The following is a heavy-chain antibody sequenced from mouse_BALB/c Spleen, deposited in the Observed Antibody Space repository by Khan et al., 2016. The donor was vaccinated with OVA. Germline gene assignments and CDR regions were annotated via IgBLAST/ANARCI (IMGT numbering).Heavy chain of an antibody. D-gene: IGHD2-3*01. CDR3: ARKIYDGYSYARDY. CDR2: ITTGGSYT. Sequence: EVQLVESGGGLVKPGGSLKLSCAASGFTFSSYAMSWVRQSPEKRLVWVAEITTGGSYTYYPDTVPGRFTISRDNAKNTLYLEMSSLRSEDTAMYYCARKIYDGYSYARDYWGQGTSGTVSS. CDR1: GFTFSSYA. V-gene: IGHV5-9-4*01. J-gene: IGHJ4*01.